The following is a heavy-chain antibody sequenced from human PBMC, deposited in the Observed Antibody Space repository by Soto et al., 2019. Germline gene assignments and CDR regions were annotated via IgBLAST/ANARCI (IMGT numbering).Heavy chain of an antibody. V-gene: IGHV1-8*02. CDR3: ARGPLPITMVRGAPDI. CDR1: GYTFTSYG. D-gene: IGHD3-10*01. Sequence: ASVKVSCKASGYTFTSYGISWVRQAPGQGLEWMGWMNPNSGNTGYAQKFQGRVTMTRNTSISTAYMELNSLRSEDTAVYYCARGPLPITMVRGAPDIRGQGTMVTVSS. J-gene: IGHJ3*02. CDR2: MNPNSGNT.